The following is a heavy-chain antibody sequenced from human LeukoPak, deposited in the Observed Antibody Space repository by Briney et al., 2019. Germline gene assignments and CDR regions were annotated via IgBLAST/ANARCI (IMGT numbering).Heavy chain of an antibody. CDR1: GGSISSSSYY. D-gene: IGHD6-13*01. CDR2: IYYSGST. Sequence: SQTLSLTCTVSGGSISSSSYYWGWIRQPPGKGLEWIGSIYYSGSTYYNPSLKSRVTISVDTSKNQFSLKLSSVTAADTAVYYCARYSSSWYRWGQGILVTVSS. CDR3: ARYSSSWYR. V-gene: IGHV4-39*01. J-gene: IGHJ4*02.